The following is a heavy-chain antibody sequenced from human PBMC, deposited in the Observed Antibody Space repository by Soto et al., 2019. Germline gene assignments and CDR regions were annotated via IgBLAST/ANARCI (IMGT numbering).Heavy chain of an antibody. J-gene: IGHJ5*02. Sequence: QVQLVQSGAEVKKPGSSVKVSCKASGGTFSSYAISWVRQAPGQGLEWMGGIIPIFGTANYAQKFQGRVTITADKSTSTAYMELSSLRSADTAVYYCASGSCSSTSCRWMGNWFDPWGQGTLVTVSS. D-gene: IGHD2-2*01. CDR1: GGTFSSYA. CDR2: IIPIFGTA. V-gene: IGHV1-69*06. CDR3: ASGSCSSTSCRWMGNWFDP.